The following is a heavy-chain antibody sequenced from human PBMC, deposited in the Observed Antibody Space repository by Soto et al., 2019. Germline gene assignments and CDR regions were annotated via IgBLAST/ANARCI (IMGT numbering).Heavy chain of an antibody. Sequence: GESLKISCAASEFTFSNYWMSWVRQAPGKGLEWVANIKQDGSEKYYVDSVKGRFTISRDNAKNSLYLQMNSLRAEDTAVYYCARQGGRDFVVPRTDYWGQGTLVTVSS. V-gene: IGHV3-7*01. J-gene: IGHJ4*02. D-gene: IGHD2-15*01. CDR2: IKQDGSEK. CDR3: ARQGGRDFVVPRTDY. CDR1: EFTFSNYW.